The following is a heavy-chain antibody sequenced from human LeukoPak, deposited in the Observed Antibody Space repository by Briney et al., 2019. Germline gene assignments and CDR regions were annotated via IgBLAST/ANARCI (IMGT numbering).Heavy chain of an antibody. V-gene: IGHV3-23*01. D-gene: IGHD3-22*01. CDR3: AKDPPSKYDSSGYYFDY. Sequence: GGSLRLSCAASGFTFSSYAMSWVRQAPGKGLEWVSAISGSGGSTYHADSVKGRFTISRDNSKNTLYLQMNSLRAEDTAVYYCAKDPPSKYDSSGYYFDYWGQGTLVTVSS. CDR1: GFTFSSYA. J-gene: IGHJ4*02. CDR2: ISGSGGST.